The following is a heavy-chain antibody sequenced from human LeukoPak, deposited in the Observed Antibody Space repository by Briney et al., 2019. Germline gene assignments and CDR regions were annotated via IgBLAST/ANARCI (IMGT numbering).Heavy chain of an antibody. Sequence: SQTPSLTCTVSGGSISSGDYYWSWIRQPPGKGLEWIGYIYYSGSTYYNPSLKSRVTISVDTSKNQFSLKLSSVTAADTAVYYCASSVVAVRFDYWGQGTLVTVSS. CDR1: GGSISSGDYY. J-gene: IGHJ4*02. CDR3: ASSVVAVRFDY. V-gene: IGHV4-30-4*01. D-gene: IGHD2-15*01. CDR2: IYYSGST.